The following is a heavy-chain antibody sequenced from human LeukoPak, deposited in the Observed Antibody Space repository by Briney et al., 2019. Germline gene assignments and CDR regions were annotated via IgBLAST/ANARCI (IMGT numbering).Heavy chain of an antibody. CDR1: GYSISSGYY. Sequence: SETLSLTCAVSGYSISSGYYWGWIRQPPGKGLEWIGSIFRSGSTHYHPSLKSRVTISVDSSKNQFSLKLSSVTAADTAVYYCARHAYCSGGSCPDFWGQGTLVTVSS. CDR2: IFRSGST. V-gene: IGHV4-38-2*01. CDR3: ARHAYCSGGSCPDF. D-gene: IGHD2-15*01. J-gene: IGHJ4*02.